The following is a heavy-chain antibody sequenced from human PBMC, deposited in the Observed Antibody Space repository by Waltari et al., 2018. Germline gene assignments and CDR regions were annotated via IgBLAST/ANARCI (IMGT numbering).Heavy chain of an antibody. CDR3: ARDGSYYDFWSGPSAFDI. D-gene: IGHD3-3*01. CDR2: IYTSGST. Sequence: QVQLQESGPGLVKPSETLSLTCTVSGGSISSYYWSWIRQPAGKGLEWIGRIYTSGSTNYHPSLKSRVTMSVDTSKNQFSLKLSSVTAADTAVYYCARDGSYYDFWSGPSAFDIWGQGTMVTVSS. J-gene: IGHJ3*02. CDR1: GGSISSYY. V-gene: IGHV4-4*07.